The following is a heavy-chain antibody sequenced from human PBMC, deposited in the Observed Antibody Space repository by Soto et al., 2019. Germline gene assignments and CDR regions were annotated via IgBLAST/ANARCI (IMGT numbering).Heavy chain of an antibody. CDR2: IYYSGST. J-gene: IGHJ4*02. CDR1: GGSISSVGYY. CDR3: ARVGGDYVSYFDY. V-gene: IGHV4-31*03. Sequence: TLSLTCTVSGGSISSVGYYLSWIRQHPGKGLEWIGYIYYSGSTYYNPSLKSRVTISVDTSKNQFSLKLSSVTAADTAVYYCARVGGDYVSYFDYWGQGTLVTVSS. D-gene: IGHD4-17*01.